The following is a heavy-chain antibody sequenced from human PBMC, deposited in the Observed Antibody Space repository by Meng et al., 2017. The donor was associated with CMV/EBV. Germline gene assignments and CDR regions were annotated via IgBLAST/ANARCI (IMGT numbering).Heavy chain of an antibody. V-gene: IGHV5-10-1*01. J-gene: IGHJ5*02. D-gene: IGHD6-13*01. CDR2: IDPSDSYP. Sequence: YSFTSYWISWVRQLPGTGLEWMGRIDPSDSYPNYSPSFQGHVTISADKSISTAYLQWSSLKASDTAMYYCARQTKGSSWYDRGNWFDPWGQGTLVTVSS. CDR3: ARQTKGSSWYDRGNWFDP. CDR1: YSFTSYW.